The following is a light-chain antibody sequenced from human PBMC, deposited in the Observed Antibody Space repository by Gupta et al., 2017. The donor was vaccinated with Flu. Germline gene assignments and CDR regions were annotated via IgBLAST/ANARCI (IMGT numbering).Light chain of an antibody. CDR3: HQDSSYPIT. CDR1: PSISSW. J-gene: IGKJ5*01. V-gene: IGKV1-5*03. CDR2: LAS. Sequence: PSTLSASIGDRVTITCRARPSISSWLAWYQQKPGKGPKLLIYLASTLHDGVSSRFSGSGSGREFTLTITNLQSDDAATYFCHQDSSYPITFGQGTRM.